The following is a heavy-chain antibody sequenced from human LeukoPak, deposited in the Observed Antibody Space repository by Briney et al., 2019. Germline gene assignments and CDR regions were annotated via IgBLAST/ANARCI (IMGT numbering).Heavy chain of an antibody. D-gene: IGHD5-24*01. J-gene: IGHJ4*02. CDR2: INPSGGST. V-gene: IGHV1-46*03. Sequence: ASVKVSXKASGYTFTSYYMHWVRQAPGQGLEWMGIINPSGGSTSYAQKFQGRVTMTRDTSTSTVYMELSSLRSEDTAVYYCARGRWLQLPESSFDYWGQGTLVTVSS. CDR1: GYTFTSYY. CDR3: ARGRWLQLPESSFDY.